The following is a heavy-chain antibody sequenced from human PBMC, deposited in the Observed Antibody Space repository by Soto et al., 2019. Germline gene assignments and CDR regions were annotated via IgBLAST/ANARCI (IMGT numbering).Heavy chain of an antibody. CDR2: ISYDGSNK. CDR3: ASDITIGYYFDY. J-gene: IGHJ4*02. V-gene: IGHV3-30-3*01. CDR1: GFTFSSYA. D-gene: IGHD3-10*01. Sequence: LRLSCAASGFTFSSYAMHWVRQAPGKGLEWVAVISYDGSNKYYADSVKGRFTISRDNSKNTLYLQMNSLRAEDTAVYYCASDITIGYYFDYWGQGTLVTV.